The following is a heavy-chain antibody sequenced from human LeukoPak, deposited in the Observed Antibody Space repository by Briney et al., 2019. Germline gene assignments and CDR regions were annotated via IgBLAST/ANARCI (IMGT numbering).Heavy chain of an antibody. D-gene: IGHD1-26*01. J-gene: IGHJ4*02. Sequence: GGSLRLSCAASGFTVSSNYMSWVRQAPGKGLEWVSVIYNGGSTYYADSVKGRFTISRDSSKNTLYLQMNSLRAEDTAVYYCARVLWELLGRGGSYYFDYWGQGTLVTVSS. CDR2: IYNGGST. CDR3: ARVLWELLGRGGSYYFDY. CDR1: GFTVSSNY. V-gene: IGHV3-53*01.